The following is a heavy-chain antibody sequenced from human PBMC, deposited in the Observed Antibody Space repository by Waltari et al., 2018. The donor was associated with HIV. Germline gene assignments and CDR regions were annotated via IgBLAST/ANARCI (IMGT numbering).Heavy chain of an antibody. CDR1: SGSITSGNHY. J-gene: IGHJ2*01. V-gene: IGHV4-61*02. Sequence: QVQLQESGPGLVKPSQTLSLTCTVSSGSITSGNHYWSWIRQPAGKGLEWMGRVYTSGSTNYNPSLKNRVTISIDTSRNQFSLRLSSVAAADTAVYYCARALDYYESGSFPLWFFDVWGRGTLVTVSS. D-gene: IGHD3-10*01. CDR2: VYTSGST. CDR3: ARALDYYESGSFPLWFFDV.